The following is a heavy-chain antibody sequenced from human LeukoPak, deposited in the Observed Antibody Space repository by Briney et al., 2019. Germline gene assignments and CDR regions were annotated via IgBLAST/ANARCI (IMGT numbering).Heavy chain of an antibody. CDR1: GFTFSSYN. Sequence: GSLRLSCAASGFTFSSYNMNWVRQAPGKGLEWVSYIISGSSTIYYADSVKGRFTISRDNGKNSLYLQMNSLRAEDTAVYYCAREDHYYHGMDVWGQGTTVTVSS. J-gene: IGHJ6*02. CDR2: IISGSSTI. V-gene: IGHV3-48*01. CDR3: AREDHYYHGMDV.